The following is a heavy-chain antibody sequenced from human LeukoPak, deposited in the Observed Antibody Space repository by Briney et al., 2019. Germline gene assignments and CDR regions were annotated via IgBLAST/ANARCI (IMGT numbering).Heavy chain of an antibody. J-gene: IGHJ4*02. Sequence: ASVKVSCKASGYTFTSYAMHWVRQAPGQRLEWMGWINAGNGNTKYSQKFQGRVTITRGTSASTAYMELSSLRSEDTAVYYCARGWGATRPFDYWGQGTLVTVSS. CDR1: GYTFTSYA. CDR3: ARGWGATRPFDY. CDR2: INAGNGNT. V-gene: IGHV1-3*01. D-gene: IGHD1-26*01.